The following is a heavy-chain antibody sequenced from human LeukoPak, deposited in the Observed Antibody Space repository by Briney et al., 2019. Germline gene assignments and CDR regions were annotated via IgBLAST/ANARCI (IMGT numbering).Heavy chain of an antibody. CDR3: ATLPYGSGSQFDY. V-gene: IGHV1-69-2*01. CDR1: GYTFTDYY. J-gene: IGHJ4*02. D-gene: IGHD3-10*01. Sequence: ASVKVSCKVSGYTFTDYYMHWVQQAPGKGLEWMGLVDPEDGETIYAEKFQGRVTITADTSTDTAYMELSSLRSEDTAVYYCATLPYGSGSQFDYWGQGILVTVSS. CDR2: VDPEDGET.